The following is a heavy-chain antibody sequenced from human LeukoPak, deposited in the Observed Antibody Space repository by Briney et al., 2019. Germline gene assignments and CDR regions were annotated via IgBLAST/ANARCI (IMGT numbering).Heavy chain of an antibody. CDR1: GFTFSDYY. J-gene: IGHJ4*02. D-gene: IGHD6-6*01. CDR2: ISSSGGTI. Sequence: GGSLRLSCAASGFTFSDYYMSWLRQAPGKGLEWVSYISSSGGTIYYADSVKGRFTISRDNAKNSLFLQMNTLRAEDTAVYYCARKYSSSRPFDYWGQGTLVTVSS. CDR3: ARKYSSSRPFDY. V-gene: IGHV3-11*04.